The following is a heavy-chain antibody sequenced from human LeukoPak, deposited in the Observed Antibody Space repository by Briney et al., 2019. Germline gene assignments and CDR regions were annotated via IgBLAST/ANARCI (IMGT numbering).Heavy chain of an antibody. D-gene: IGHD6-13*01. V-gene: IGHV4-59*08. Sequence: PSETLSLTCTVSGGSISRYYWNWIRQPPGKGLEWIGYISYSGSTNYNPSLRSRVTISVDMSKNQYSLRLSSVTAADTAVYYCARGKADIAAAGTVFDYWGQGALVTVSS. J-gene: IGHJ4*02. CDR2: ISYSGST. CDR3: ARGKADIAAAGTVFDY. CDR1: GGSISRYY.